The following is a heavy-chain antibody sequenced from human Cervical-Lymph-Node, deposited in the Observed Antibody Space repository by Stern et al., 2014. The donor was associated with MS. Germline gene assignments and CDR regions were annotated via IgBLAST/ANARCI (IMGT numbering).Heavy chain of an antibody. J-gene: IGHJ4*02. V-gene: IGHV5-51*01. D-gene: IGHD2-21*02. CDR3: ATSRGDDWFGLQY. CDR2: IYPGDSDT. CDR1: GYSFSGLW. Sequence: VQLVQSGAEVKQPGESLKISCKGSGYSFSGLWNGWVRQMPGKGLEWMGIIYPGDSDTRYSPSFRGQVTISADKSISTAYLQWSSLKASDSAMYYCATSRGDDWFGLQYWGQGTLVTVSS.